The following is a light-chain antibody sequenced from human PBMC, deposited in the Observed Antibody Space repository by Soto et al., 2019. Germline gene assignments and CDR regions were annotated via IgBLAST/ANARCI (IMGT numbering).Light chain of an antibody. CDR3: HQRRNWVS. J-gene: IGKJ3*01. CDR1: QSVDTY. V-gene: IGKV3-11*01. Sequence: LTQSPAILSLSPGERATLSCTASQSVDTYIAWYQQRPGQPPRLLIHDTSHRASGVPAMFRGSGSGTDFTLTSTSLEPEVFAVYFCHQRRNWVSFGPGTRL. CDR2: DTS.